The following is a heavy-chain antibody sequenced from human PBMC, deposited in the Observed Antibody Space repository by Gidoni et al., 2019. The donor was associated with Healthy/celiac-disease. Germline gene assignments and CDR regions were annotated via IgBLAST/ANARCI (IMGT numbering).Heavy chain of an antibody. J-gene: IGHJ4*02. CDR1: GFPFSSYA. CDR3: ARDRYDFWSGYYHY. CDR2: ISYDGSNK. Sequence: QVQLVESGGGVVQPGRSLRLSCAASGFPFSSYAMNWVRRAPGKGLEWVAVISYDGSNKYYADSVKGRFTISRDNSKNTLYLQMNSLRAEDTAVYYCARDRYDFWSGYYHYWGQGTLVTVSS. D-gene: IGHD3-3*01. V-gene: IGHV3-30-3*01.